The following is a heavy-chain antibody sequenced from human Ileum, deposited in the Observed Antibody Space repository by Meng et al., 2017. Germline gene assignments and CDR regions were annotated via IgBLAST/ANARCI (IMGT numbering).Heavy chain of an antibody. D-gene: IGHD2-2*01. Sequence: QVQLQESGPGLGKVSQTLSLTCTVSGGSIGSAAYYWTWIRQHPAKGLEWIGYIHYTGSTSYNPSLESRTSTSIDTSNNQFSLKVISVTAADTAVYYCARGVSAAGLFDNWGPGTLVTVSS. CDR1: GGSIGSAAYY. CDR2: IHYTGST. J-gene: IGHJ4*02. CDR3: ARGVSAAGLFDN. V-gene: IGHV4-31*03.